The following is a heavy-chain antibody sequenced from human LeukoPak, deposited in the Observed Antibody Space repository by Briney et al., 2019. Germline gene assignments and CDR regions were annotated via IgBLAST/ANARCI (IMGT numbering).Heavy chain of an antibody. CDR2: ISSSSIYI. J-gene: IGHJ5*02. V-gene: IGHV3-21*04. CDR1: GFTFSSYS. D-gene: IGHD5-12*01. CDR3: ARASPLYSGYKREFDP. Sequence: GGSLRLSCAASGFTFSSYSMNWVRQAPGKGPEWVSAISSSSIYIYYADSVKGRFTISRDNAKNSLYLQMNSLRAEDTAVYYCARASPLYSGYKREFDPWGQGTLVTVSS.